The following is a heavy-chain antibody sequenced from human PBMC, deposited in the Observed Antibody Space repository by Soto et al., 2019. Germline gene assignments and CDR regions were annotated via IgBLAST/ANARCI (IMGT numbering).Heavy chain of an antibody. D-gene: IGHD6-13*01. CDR2: IWYDGSNK. V-gene: IGHV3-33*01. CDR1: GFTFSSYG. J-gene: IGHJ4*02. CDR3: ARDMYSSSWYVPIDY. Sequence: GGYLRLSCAASGFTFSSYGMHWVRQAPGKGLEWVAVIWYDGSNKYYADSVKGRFTISRDNSKNTLYLQMNSLRAEDTAVYYCARDMYSSSWYVPIDYWGQGPLVTVSS.